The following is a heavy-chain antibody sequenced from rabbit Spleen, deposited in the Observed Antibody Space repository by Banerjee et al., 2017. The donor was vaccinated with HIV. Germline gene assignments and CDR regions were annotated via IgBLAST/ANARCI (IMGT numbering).Heavy chain of an antibody. CDR2: IDTGSSGFT. Sequence: QERLVESGGGLVKPEGSLKLSCTASGFSFSNKAVMCWVRQAPGKGLEWIACIDTGSSGFTYFATWAKGRFTISKTSSTTVTLQMTSLTVADTATYFCARDTGSSFSSYGMDLWGQGTLVTVS. CDR1: GFSFSNKAV. CDR3: ARDTGSSFSSYGMDL. J-gene: IGHJ6*01. D-gene: IGHD8-1*01. V-gene: IGHV1S45*01.